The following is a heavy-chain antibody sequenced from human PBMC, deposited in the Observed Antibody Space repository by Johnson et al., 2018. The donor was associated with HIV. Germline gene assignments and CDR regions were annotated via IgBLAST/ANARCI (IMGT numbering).Heavy chain of an antibody. Sequence: VQLVESGGGVVRPGGSLRLSCAASGFTFDDYGMSWVRQAPGKGLEWVSGINWNGGSTGYADSVKGRFTISRDNAKNSLYLQMNGLRAEERALYYCAKGWTTVTTRLDAFDIWGQGTMVTVSS. CDR2: INWNGGST. CDR3: AKGWTTVTTRLDAFDI. CDR1: GFTFDDYG. V-gene: IGHV3-20*04. D-gene: IGHD4-11*01. J-gene: IGHJ3*02.